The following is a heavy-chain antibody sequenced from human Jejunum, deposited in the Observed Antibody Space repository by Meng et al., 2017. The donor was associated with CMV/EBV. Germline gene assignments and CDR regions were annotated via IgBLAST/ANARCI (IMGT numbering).Heavy chain of an antibody. CDR1: GDSISTSY. CDR2: IYHSGRT. J-gene: IGHJ4*02. D-gene: IGHD6-19*01. V-gene: IGHV4-59*01. Sequence: VSGDSISTSYWSWIRQPQGKGLEYIGYIYHSGRTDYNPSLKSRVTISMDSSKNQVSLKLNSVTPADTAVYYCARHFSGWSYYFDHWGQGMLVTVSS. CDR3: ARHFSGWSYYFDH.